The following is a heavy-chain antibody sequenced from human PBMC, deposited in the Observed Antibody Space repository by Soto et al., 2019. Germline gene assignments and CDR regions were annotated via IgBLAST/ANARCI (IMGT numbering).Heavy chain of an antibody. CDR1: GYSFSTYW. J-gene: IGHJ2*01. D-gene: IGHD2-2*02. V-gene: IGHV5-51*01. Sequence: EVQLVQSGAEVKKPGESLKISCQGSGYSFSTYWIGWVRQMPGKGLEWMGIIYPGDSHIRYSPSFQDQVTISADKSITTAYLQWSSLKAADTAMYFCARAYTWASVWYFDLWGRGTLVTVSS. CDR2: IYPGDSHI. CDR3: ARAYTWASVWYFDL.